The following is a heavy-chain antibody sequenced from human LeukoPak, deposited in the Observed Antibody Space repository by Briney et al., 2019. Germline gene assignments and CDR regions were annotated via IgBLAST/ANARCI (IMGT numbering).Heavy chain of an antibody. J-gene: IGHJ4*02. D-gene: IGHD3-10*01. CDR3: ARLVREFGEFIRWFDY. CDR2: MNPNSGNT. Sequence: ASVQVSCKASGYTFTSYDINWVRQATGQGLEWMGWMNPNSGNTGYAQKFQGRVTMTRNTSISTAYMELSSLRSEDTAVYYCARLVREFGEFIRWFDYWGQGTLVTVSS. CDR1: GYTFTSYD. V-gene: IGHV1-8*01.